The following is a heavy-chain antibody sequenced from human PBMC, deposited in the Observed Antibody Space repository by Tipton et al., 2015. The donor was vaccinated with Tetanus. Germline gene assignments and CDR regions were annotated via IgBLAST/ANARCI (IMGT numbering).Heavy chain of an antibody. CDR2: IHFGGDT. CDR3: SSGSGTAISED. J-gene: IGHJ4*02. V-gene: IGHV4-39*02. D-gene: IGHD1-7*01. Sequence: LRLSCTVSGASISNNFFYWGWIRQSPGRGLEWIGTIHFGGDTAYNPSLRSRVTISVDTSRNHVSLKMTSVTAADTALYYCSSGSGTAISEDWGQGTLVTVS. CDR1: GASISNNFFY.